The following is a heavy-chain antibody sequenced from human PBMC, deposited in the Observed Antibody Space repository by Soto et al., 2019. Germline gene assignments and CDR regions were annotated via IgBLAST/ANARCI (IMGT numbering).Heavy chain of an antibody. CDR3: ASVSSGWYNYYYMDV. V-gene: IGHV5-51*01. CDR1: GYSFTSYW. Sequence: GESLKISCKGSGYSFTSYWIGWVRQMPGKGLEWMGIIYPGDSDTRYSPSFQGQVTISADKSISTAYLQWSSSVTAADTAVYYCASVSSGWYNYYYMDVWGKGTTVTVSS. CDR2: IYPGDSDT. J-gene: IGHJ6*03. D-gene: IGHD6-19*01.